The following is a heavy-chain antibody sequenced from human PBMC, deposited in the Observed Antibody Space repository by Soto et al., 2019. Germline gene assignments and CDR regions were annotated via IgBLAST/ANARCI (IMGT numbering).Heavy chain of an antibody. CDR1: GGSLSNYF. Sequence: XTLSLPCTVSGGSLSNYFCNWIRQPAGKGLEWIGRIDNSGSTNYNPSLKSRITMSADTSRNQFSLKLNSVTAADAAVYYCARGGQDFWSGPFDYWGQGALGTVS. J-gene: IGHJ4*02. V-gene: IGHV4-4*07. CDR3: ARGGQDFWSGPFDY. D-gene: IGHD3-3*01. CDR2: IDNSGST.